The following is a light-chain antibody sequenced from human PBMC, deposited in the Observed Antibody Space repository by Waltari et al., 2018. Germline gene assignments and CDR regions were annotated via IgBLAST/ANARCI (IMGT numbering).Light chain of an antibody. V-gene: IGLV2-14*01. CDR2: DVS. CDR1: SSDVGGYNY. J-gene: IGLJ3*02. CDR3: CSFTSGSTWV. Sequence: QSALPQPASVSGSPGQSITIPCTGTSSDVGGYNYVSWYQQHPGKAPNLLIFDVSNRPSGVSNRFSGSKSGNTASLTISGLQAEDESDYYCCSFTSGSTWVFGGGTKLTVL.